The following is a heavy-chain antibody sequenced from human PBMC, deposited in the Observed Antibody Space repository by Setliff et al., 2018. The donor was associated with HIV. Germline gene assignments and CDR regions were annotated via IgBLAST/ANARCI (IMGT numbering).Heavy chain of an antibody. D-gene: IGHD3-16*02. Sequence: GESLKISCKGSGYIFSTYWISWVRQMPRKGLEWMGRINPSDSYANYSPSFQGQVTISADKSISTAYLQWSSLKASDTAMYYCARHRIVKAYYYYMDVWGKGTTVTVSS. J-gene: IGHJ6*03. CDR3: ARHRIVKAYYYYMDV. CDR2: INPSDSYA. CDR1: GYIFSTYW. V-gene: IGHV5-10-1*04.